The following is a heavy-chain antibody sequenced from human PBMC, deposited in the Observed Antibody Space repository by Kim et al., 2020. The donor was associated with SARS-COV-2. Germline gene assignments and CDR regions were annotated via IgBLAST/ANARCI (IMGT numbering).Heavy chain of an antibody. CDR3: AKVHLIEAYYDFWSALGVDAFDI. J-gene: IGHJ3*02. Sequence: GGSLRLSCAASGFTFSSYGMHWVRQAPGKGLEWVAVISYDGSNKYYADSVKGRFTISRDNSKNTLYLQMNSLRAEDTAVYYCAKVHLIEAYYDFWSALGVDAFDIWGQGTMVTVSS. D-gene: IGHD3-3*01. V-gene: IGHV3-30*18. CDR1: GFTFSSYG. CDR2: ISYDGSNK.